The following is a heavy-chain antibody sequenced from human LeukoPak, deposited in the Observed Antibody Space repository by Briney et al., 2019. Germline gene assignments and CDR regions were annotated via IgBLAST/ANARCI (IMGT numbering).Heavy chain of an antibody. CDR2: IIPIFGTA. CDR3: ARDGNQWELHNY. D-gene: IGHD1-26*01. V-gene: IGHV1-69*01. J-gene: IGHJ4*02. CDR1: GGTFSSYA. Sequence: SVTVSCKASGGTFSSYAISWVRQAPGQGLEWMGGIIPIFGTANYAQKFQGRVTITADESTSTAYMELSSLRSEDTAVYYCARDGNQWELHNYWGQGTLVTVSS.